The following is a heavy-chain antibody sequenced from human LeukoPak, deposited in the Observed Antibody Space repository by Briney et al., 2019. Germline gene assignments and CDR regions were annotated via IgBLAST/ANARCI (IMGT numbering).Heavy chain of an antibody. CDR1: GFTFSSYS. CDR3: ARDYKYAFDN. V-gene: IGHV3-48*01. CDR2: IGIDSGNT. Sequence: RGSLRLSCAASGFTFSSYSMNWVRQALGKGLEWISYIGIDSGNTNYADSVKGRFTISGDKAKNSLYLQMNSLRVEDTAVYYCARDYKYAFDNWGQGTLVTVSS. D-gene: IGHD5-24*01. J-gene: IGHJ4*02.